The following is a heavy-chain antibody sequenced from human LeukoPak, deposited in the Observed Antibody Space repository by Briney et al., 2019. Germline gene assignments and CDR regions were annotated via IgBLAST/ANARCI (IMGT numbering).Heavy chain of an antibody. D-gene: IGHD2-2*01. CDR2: IIPILGIA. CDR1: GGTFSSYA. J-gene: IGHJ6*02. CDR3: ARDYTEDIVVVPAAIYYYYGMDV. Sequence: SVKVSCKASGGTFSSYAISWVRQAPGQGLEWTGRIIPILGIANYAQKFQGRVTITADKSTSTAYMELSSLRSEDTAVYYCARDYTEDIVVVPAAIYYYYGMDVWGQGTTVTVSS. V-gene: IGHV1-69*04.